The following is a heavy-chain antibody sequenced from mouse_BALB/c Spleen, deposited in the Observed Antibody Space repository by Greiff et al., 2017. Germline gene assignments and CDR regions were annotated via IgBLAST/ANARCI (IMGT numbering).Heavy chain of an antibody. V-gene: IGHV5-17*02. CDR2: ISSGSSTI. J-gene: IGHJ2*01. D-gene: IGHD2-10*01. Sequence: EVQGVESGGGLVQPGGSRKLSCAASGFTFSSFGMHWVRQAPEKGLEWVAYISSGSSTIYYADTVKGRFTISRDNPKNTLFLQMTSLRSEDTAMYYCARRAYYGNYDYWGQGTTLTVSS. CDR1: GFTFSSFG. CDR3: ARRAYYGNYDY.